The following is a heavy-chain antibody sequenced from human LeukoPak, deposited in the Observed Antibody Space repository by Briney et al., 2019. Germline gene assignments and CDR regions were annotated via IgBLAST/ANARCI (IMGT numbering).Heavy chain of an antibody. CDR2: IKSKRDGETT. V-gene: IGHV3-15*01. CDR3: TTDALAYGSSQNY. Sequence: GGSLRLSCAASGFTFSNAWMSWVRQAPGKGLEWVGRIKSKRDGETTDYAAPVKGRFIMSRDDSINTLYLQMNSLKTEDTAVYYCTTDALAYGSSQNYWGQGTLVTVSP. D-gene: IGHD3-10*01. CDR1: GFTFSNAW. J-gene: IGHJ4*02.